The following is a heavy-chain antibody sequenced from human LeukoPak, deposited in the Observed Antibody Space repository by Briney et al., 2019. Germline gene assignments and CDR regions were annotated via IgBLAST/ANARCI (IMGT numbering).Heavy chain of an antibody. V-gene: IGHV3-30*18. CDR1: GLTFSSYV. Sequence: GGSLRLSCAASGLTFSSYVMHWVRQAPGKGLEWVAVISYDGSNKYYADSVRGRFTIARDNSKNTLYLQMNSLRAEDTAVYYCAKDLLETTVTTLDYWGQGTLVTVSS. J-gene: IGHJ4*02. CDR3: AKDLLETTVTTLDY. D-gene: IGHD4-17*01. CDR2: ISYDGSNK.